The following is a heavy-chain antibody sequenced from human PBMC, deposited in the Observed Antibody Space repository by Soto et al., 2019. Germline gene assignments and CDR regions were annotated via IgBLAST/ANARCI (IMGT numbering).Heavy chain of an antibody. CDR2: IYYSGST. Sequence: PSETLSLTCTVSGGSISSGGYYWSWIRQHPGKGLEWIGYIYYSGSTYYNPSLKSRVTISVDTSKNQFSLKLSSVTAADTAVYYCARSRRTDRYYDFWGGYFTPNWFDPWGQGTLVTVSS. V-gene: IGHV4-31*03. D-gene: IGHD3-3*01. CDR3: ARSRRTDRYYDFWGGYFTPNWFDP. CDR1: GGSISSGGYY. J-gene: IGHJ5*02.